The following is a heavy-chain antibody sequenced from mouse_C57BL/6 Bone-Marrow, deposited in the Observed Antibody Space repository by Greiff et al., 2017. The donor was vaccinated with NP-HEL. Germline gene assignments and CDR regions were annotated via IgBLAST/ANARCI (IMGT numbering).Heavy chain of an antibody. J-gene: IGHJ4*01. Sequence: EVKLVESGGGLVKPGGSLKLSCAASGFTFSDYGMHWVRQAPEKGLEWVAYISSGSSTIYYADTVKGRFTISRDNAKNTLFLQMTSLRSEDTAMYYCAGGLLYDYAMDYWGQGTSVTVSS. CDR3: AGGLLYDYAMDY. D-gene: IGHD1-1*02. V-gene: IGHV5-17*01. CDR2: ISSGSSTI. CDR1: GFTFSDYG.